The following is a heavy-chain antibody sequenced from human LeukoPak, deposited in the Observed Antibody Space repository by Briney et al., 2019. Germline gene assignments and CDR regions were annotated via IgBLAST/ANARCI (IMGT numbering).Heavy chain of an antibody. D-gene: IGHD3-16*01. J-gene: IGHJ4*02. V-gene: IGHV3-7*02. CDR1: GFTFSTSW. CDR3: ARGDSGGMDY. CDR2: IKKDGSEK. Sequence: GGSLRLSCAASGFTFSTSWMTWVRQAPGKRPEWVANIKKDGSEKYYVDSVKGRFTISRDNAKNSLFLQMNSLRAEDTAVYYCARGDSGGMDYWGQGTLVTVSS.